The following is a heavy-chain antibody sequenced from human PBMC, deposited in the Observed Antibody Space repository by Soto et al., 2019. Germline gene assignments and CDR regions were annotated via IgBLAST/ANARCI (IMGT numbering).Heavy chain of an antibody. CDR1: GGSISSSSYS. Sequence: SETLSLTCTVSGGSISSSSYSWGWIRQPPGKGLEWLGSIYYSGSTYYNPSLKSRVTISVDTSKNQFSLKLSSVTAADTAVYYCATQEVGGSYVYTFDPWGQGTLVTVSS. CDR2: IYYSGST. D-gene: IGHD1-26*01. CDR3: ATQEVGGSYVYTFDP. V-gene: IGHV4-39*01. J-gene: IGHJ5*02.